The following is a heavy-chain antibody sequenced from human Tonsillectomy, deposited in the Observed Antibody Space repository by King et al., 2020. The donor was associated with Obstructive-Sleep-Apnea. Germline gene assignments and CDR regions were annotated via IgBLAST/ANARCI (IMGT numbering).Heavy chain of an antibody. CDR2: IWYDGSKK. V-gene: IGHV3-33*06. Sequence: VQLVESGGGVVQPGRSLRLSCAASGFTFSSYGMHWVRQAPGKGLEWVAVIWYDGSKKYYADSVKGRFTISRDNSKNTLYLQMNSLRAEDTAVYYCAKESLELKDFDSWGQRTLVTVSP. CDR3: AKESLELKDFDS. J-gene: IGHJ4*02. CDR1: GFTFSSYG. D-gene: IGHD1-7*01.